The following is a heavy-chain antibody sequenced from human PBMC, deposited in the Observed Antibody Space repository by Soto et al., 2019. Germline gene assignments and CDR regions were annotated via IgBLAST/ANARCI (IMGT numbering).Heavy chain of an antibody. Sequence: GGSLRLSCAASGFTFSSYDMHWVRQATGKGLEWVSAIGTAGDTYYPGSVKGRFTISRENAKNSLYLQMNNLRAGDTAVYYCARGPVTDYYYYMDVWGKGTTVTVSS. V-gene: IGHV3-13*01. CDR3: ARGPVTDYYYYMDV. CDR1: GFTFSSYD. J-gene: IGHJ6*03. D-gene: IGHD1-20*01. CDR2: IGTAGDT.